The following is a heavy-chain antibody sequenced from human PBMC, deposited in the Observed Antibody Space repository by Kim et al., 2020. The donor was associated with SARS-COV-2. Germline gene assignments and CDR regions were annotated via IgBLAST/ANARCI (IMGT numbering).Heavy chain of an antibody. CDR2: ISWNSGSI. CDR1: GFTFDDYA. D-gene: IGHD6-19*01. J-gene: IGHJ4*02. CDR3: AKDSPRGSGWLYFDY. Sequence: GGSLRLSCAASGFTFDDYAMHWVRQAPGKGLEWVSGISWNSGSIGYADSVKGRFTISRDNAKNSLYLQMNSLRAEDTALYYCAKDSPRGSGWLYFDYWGQGTLVTVSS. V-gene: IGHV3-9*01.